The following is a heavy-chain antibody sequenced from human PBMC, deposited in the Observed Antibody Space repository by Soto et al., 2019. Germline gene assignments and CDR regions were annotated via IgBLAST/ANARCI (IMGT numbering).Heavy chain of an antibody. J-gene: IGHJ4*02. D-gene: IGHD2-2*01. CDR1: GFIFTNYA. Sequence: PCGSLRLSCEASGFIFTNYAMTWVLQAPGKGLEWLSVISGYGSRTYYADSVKGRLTISRDNSNNTLYLHMTSLRAEDTAVYYCAKDVGCTTTVCQKYYFDYWGQEALVTVSS. V-gene: IGHV3-23*01. CDR3: AKDVGCTTTVCQKYYFDY. CDR2: ISGYGSRT.